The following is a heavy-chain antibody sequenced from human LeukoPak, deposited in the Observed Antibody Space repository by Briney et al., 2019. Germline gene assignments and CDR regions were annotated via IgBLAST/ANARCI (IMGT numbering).Heavy chain of an antibody. CDR1: GASISTNF. V-gene: IGHV4-59*01. CDR3: ARKEGTH. CDR2: MYYSGDT. J-gene: IGHJ4*02. D-gene: IGHD1-1*01. Sequence: SETLSLTCTVAGASISTNFWSWVRQPPGKGLEWIGYMYYSGDTNYNPSLKGRVTISIDTSKNQFSLRLNSVTAADTAVYYCARKEGTHWGQGILVTVSS.